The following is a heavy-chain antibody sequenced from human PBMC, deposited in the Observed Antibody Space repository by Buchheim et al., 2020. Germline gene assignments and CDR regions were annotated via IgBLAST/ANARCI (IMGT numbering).Heavy chain of an antibody. Sequence: EVQLVESGGGLVQPGGSLRLSCAASGFTFSSYWMSWVRQAPGKGLEWVANIKQDGSEKYYVDSVKGRFTISRDNAKNSLYLQMNSLRAENTAVYYCARDLFIAAAGTQTFDYWGRGTL. CDR2: IKQDGSEK. CDR1: GFTFSSYW. CDR3: ARDLFIAAAGTQTFDY. D-gene: IGHD6-13*01. J-gene: IGHJ4*02. V-gene: IGHV3-7*01.